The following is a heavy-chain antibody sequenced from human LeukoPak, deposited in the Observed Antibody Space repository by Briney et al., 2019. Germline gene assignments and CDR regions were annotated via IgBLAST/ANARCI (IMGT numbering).Heavy chain of an antibody. CDR2: VYPGDSDT. V-gene: IGHV5-51*01. D-gene: IGHD6-13*01. Sequence: GESLKISCKGSGYSFASYWIGWVRQMPGRGLEWMGVVYPGDSDTRYSPSFQGQVTISADKSISTAYLQWSSLKASDTAMYYCARGHLYDYSSTSYYFDYWGQETLVTVSS. CDR3: ARGHLYDYSSTSYYFDY. CDR1: GYSFASYW. J-gene: IGHJ4*02.